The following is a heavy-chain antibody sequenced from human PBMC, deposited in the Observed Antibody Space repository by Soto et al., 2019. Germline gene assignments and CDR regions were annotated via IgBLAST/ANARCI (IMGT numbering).Heavy chain of an antibody. Sequence: EVQLVESGGGLVKPGGSLRLSCAASGFTFSSYSMNWVRQAPGKGLEWVSSISSSSSYIYYADSVKGRFTISRDNAKNSLYLQMNSLRVEDTAVYYCARDSTGRERSSGYSFHYGMDVWGQGTTVTVSS. CDR3: ARDSTGRERSSGYSFHYGMDV. D-gene: IGHD3-22*01. CDR1: GFTFSSYS. V-gene: IGHV3-21*01. CDR2: ISSSSSYI. J-gene: IGHJ6*02.